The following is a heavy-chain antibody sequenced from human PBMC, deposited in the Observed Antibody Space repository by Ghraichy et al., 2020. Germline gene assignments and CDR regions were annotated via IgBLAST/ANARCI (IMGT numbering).Heavy chain of an antibody. J-gene: IGHJ4*02. Sequence: ASVKVSCKASGYTFDNYGIGWVRQAPGQGLEWMGWISAYTGSTHYAQKFQDRVTMNTDTSTSTANLELRSLSSDDTAVYYCARVGSGYADYGGRGTLVTVSS. V-gene: IGHV1-18*01. CDR3: ARVGSGYADY. CDR1: GYTFDNYG. D-gene: IGHD3-3*01. CDR2: ISAYTGST.